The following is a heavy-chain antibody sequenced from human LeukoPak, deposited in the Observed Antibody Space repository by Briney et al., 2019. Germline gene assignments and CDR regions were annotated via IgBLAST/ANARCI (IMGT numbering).Heavy chain of an antibody. D-gene: IGHD5-18*01. V-gene: IGHV3-30*18. J-gene: IGHJ4*02. CDR2: ISYDASNK. CDR1: GFTFSRYG. Sequence: GRPLRLSCAASGFTFSRYGMHWVRQTPGKGLEWVAVISYDASNKYYADSVKGRFTISRDNSKNTLYLQMNSLRAEDTAVYCCAKSHGYSYGFDYWGQGTLVTVSS. CDR3: AKSHGYSYGFDY.